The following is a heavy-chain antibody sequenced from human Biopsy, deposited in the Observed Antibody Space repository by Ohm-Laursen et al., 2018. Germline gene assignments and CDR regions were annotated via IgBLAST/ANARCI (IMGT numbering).Heavy chain of an antibody. D-gene: IGHD3-22*01. CDR3: ASVVLGPTNDAFDL. J-gene: IGHJ3*01. Sequence: SLTLSLTGAAYGECFNGYYWSWIRQTPGQGLEWIGEINHSGRTNYNPSLKSRVTISVDTSKKQLSLRLRSVTAADTAMYYCASVVLGPTNDAFDLWGQGTMV. CDR2: INHSGRT. V-gene: IGHV4-34*01. CDR1: GECFNGYY.